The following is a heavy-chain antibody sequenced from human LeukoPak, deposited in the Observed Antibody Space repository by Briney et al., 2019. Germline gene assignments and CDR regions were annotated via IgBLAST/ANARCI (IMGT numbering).Heavy chain of an antibody. CDR3: ARGGRYYYDSSGYYYFEY. CDR1: GFTFSSYS. Sequence: GGSLRLSCAASGFTFSSYSMNWVRQAPGKGLEWVSSISSSSSYIYYADSVKGRFTISRDNAKNSLYLQMNSLRAEDTAVYYCARGGRYYYDSSGYYYFEYWGQGTLVTVSS. D-gene: IGHD3-22*01. CDR2: ISSSSSYI. V-gene: IGHV3-21*01. J-gene: IGHJ4*02.